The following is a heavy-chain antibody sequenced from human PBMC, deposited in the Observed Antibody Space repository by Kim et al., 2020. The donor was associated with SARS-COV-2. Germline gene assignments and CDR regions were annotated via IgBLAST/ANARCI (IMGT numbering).Heavy chain of an antibody. Sequence: GGSLRLSCAASGFTFSSYSMKWVRQAPGKGLEWISSISSSGSYIYYADSMKGRFTISRDNARASLYLQMNSLRAEDTAAYYCARVLTSGWSYFDYWGQGT. J-gene: IGHJ4*02. CDR3: ARVLTSGWSYFDY. V-gene: IGHV3-21*01. D-gene: IGHD6-19*01. CDR2: ISSSGSYI. CDR1: GFTFSSYS.